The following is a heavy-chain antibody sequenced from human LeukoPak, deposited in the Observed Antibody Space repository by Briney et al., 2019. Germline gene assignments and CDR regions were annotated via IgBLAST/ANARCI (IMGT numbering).Heavy chain of an antibody. CDR2: ISSSSSYI. D-gene: IGHD3-22*01. J-gene: IGHJ4*02. CDR1: GFTFSAYE. Sequence: GGSLRLSCAASGFTFSAYEMNWVRQAPGKGLEWVSSISSSSSYIYYADSVKGRFTISRDNAKNSLYLQMNSLRAEDTAVYYCARELTYYYDSSALDYWGQGTLVTVSS. V-gene: IGHV3-21*01. CDR3: ARELTYYYDSSALDY.